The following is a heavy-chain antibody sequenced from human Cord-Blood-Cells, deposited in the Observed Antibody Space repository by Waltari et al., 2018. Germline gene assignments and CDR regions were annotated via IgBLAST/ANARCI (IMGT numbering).Heavy chain of an antibody. CDR2: IYYSGST. J-gene: IGHJ4*02. CDR3: ARLPLGYCTNGVCPYYFDY. Sequence: QLQLQESGPGLVTPSETLSLTCTVSGGSISSSSYYWGWIRQPPGKGLEWIGGIYYSGSTYSHPSRKSRVTISVDTSKNQFSLKLSSVTAADTAVYYCARLPLGYCTNGVCPYYFDYWGQGTLVTVSS. D-gene: IGHD2-8*01. V-gene: IGHV4-39*01. CDR1: GGSISSSSYY.